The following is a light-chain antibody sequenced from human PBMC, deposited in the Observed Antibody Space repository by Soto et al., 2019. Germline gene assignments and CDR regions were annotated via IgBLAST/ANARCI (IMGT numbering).Light chain of an antibody. V-gene: IGKV1-5*01. CDR2: DAS. CDR1: QDISRW. CDR3: QQYNGYRTWT. Sequence: DIQMTQSPATLSASVGDRVSITCRASQDISRWLAWYQQKPGKAPKVLIWDASSLQRGVPSRFTGSGSGTEFTLTINGLHPDDFATYYCQQYNGYRTWTFRQGTKVEIK. J-gene: IGKJ1*01.